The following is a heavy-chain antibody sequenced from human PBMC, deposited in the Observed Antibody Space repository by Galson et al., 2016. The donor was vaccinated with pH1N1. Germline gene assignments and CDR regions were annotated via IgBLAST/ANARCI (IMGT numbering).Heavy chain of an antibody. J-gene: IGHJ4*02. CDR1: GFSLTDLGVG. CDR3: AHTPALFNSGLFREAYYFDY. D-gene: IGHD5-12*01. V-gene: IGHV2-5*01. Sequence: PALVKPTQTLTLTCTFSGFSLTDLGVGVGWIRQPPGKAPEWLALIYWNYDERYRPSLKSRLTLTKDTSKNQVALTLTNMDPVDTATYYCAHTPALFNSGLFREAYYFDYWGQGTLVTVSP. CDR2: IYWNYDE.